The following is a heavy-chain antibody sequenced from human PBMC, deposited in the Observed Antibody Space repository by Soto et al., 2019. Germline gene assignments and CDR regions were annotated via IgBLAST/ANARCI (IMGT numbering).Heavy chain of an antibody. J-gene: IGHJ3*02. D-gene: IGHD1-26*01. V-gene: IGHV5-51*01. CDR3: ARLSTDSDTSGRYSQPATAHDAFDI. Sequence: GESLKISCKGSGYSFTSYWIGWVRQMPGKGLEWMGIIYPGDSDTRYSPSFQGQVTISADKSISTAYLQWSSLKASDTAMYYCARLSTDSDTSGRYSQPATAHDAFDIWGQGTTVTVSS. CDR2: IYPGDSDT. CDR1: GYSFTSYW.